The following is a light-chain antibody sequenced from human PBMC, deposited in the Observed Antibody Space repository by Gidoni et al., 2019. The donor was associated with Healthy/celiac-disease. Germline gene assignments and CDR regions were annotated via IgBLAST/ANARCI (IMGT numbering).Light chain of an antibody. V-gene: IGKV3-11*01. J-gene: IGKJ1*01. CDR3: QQRSNWPPTWT. CDR1: QSVSSY. Sequence: EIVLTQSPATLSLSPGERATLSCRASQSVSSYLAWYHQNPGQAPRLLIYDASNRATGIPARFSGSGSGTDFTLTISSLEPEDFAVYYCQQRSNWPPTWTFGQGTKVEIK. CDR2: DAS.